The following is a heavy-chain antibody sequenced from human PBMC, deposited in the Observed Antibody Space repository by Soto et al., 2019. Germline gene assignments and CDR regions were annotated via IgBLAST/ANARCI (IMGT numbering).Heavy chain of an antibody. Sequence: EVQLVESGGGLVQPGRSLRLSCAASGFTFDDYVMHWVRQAPGKGLEWVSGISWNSGSIDYADSVKGRFTISRDNAKNSLYLQMNSLRTEDTALYYCAKDGVVIGNYFYYMDVWGKGTTVTVSS. CDR3: AKDGVVIGNYFYYMDV. V-gene: IGHV3-9*01. J-gene: IGHJ6*03. D-gene: IGHD3-3*01. CDR1: GFTFDDYV. CDR2: ISWNSGSI.